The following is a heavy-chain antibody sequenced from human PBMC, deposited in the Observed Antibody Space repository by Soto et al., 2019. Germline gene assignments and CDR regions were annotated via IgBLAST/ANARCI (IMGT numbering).Heavy chain of an antibody. Sequence: SLILSYAASGVLSADYGVRWARPAPGKGLEWVSGIGWNSGSIGYADSVKGRFTISRDNAKNSLYLQMNSLRAEDTALYYCAKDMVRGRFYYCYMDVWGKGTTVTVSS. D-gene: IGHD3-10*01. CDR3: AKDMVRGRFYYCYMDV. CDR1: GVLSADYG. CDR2: IGWNSGSI. J-gene: IGHJ6*03. V-gene: IGHV3-9*02.